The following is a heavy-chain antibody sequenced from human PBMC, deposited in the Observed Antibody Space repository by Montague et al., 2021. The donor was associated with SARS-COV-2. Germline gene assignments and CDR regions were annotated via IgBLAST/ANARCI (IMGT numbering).Heavy chain of an antibody. Sequence: SLRLSCAASGFTFSSYAMSWVRQAPGKGLEWVSGISGSGGSTYYADSVKGRFTISRDNSKKTLYLQMNSLRAEDTAVYYCAKDPGLLWCRELFYDALDIWGQGTMVTVSS. CDR3: AKDPGLLWCRELFYDALDI. CDR2: ISGSGGST. D-gene: IGHD3-10*01. CDR1: GFTFSSYA. V-gene: IGHV3-23*01. J-gene: IGHJ3*02.